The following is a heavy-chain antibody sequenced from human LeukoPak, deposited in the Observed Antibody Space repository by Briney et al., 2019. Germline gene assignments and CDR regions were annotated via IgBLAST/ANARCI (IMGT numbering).Heavy chain of an antibody. CDR1: GYTFIKYY. Sequence: ASVTVSFKASGYTFIKYYMHWVRQAPGQGLEWMGIIGPSGGSTSYAQKFQGRVTMTRDTATSTVYMELSSLRSEDTAVYYCARDLGATIGEAFDYWGQGTLVTVSS. CDR2: IGPSGGST. CDR3: ARDLGATIGEAFDY. J-gene: IGHJ4*02. V-gene: IGHV1-46*01. D-gene: IGHD3-10*01.